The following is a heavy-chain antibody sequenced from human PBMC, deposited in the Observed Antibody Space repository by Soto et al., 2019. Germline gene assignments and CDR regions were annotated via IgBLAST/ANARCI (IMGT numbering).Heavy chain of an antibody. CDR3: ARSPPPLGRFDS. V-gene: IGHV1-3*01. J-gene: IGHJ5*01. CDR1: GYTFANYA. Sequence: LLVQSGAEVKKPGASVKVSCKASGYTFANYAMQWVRQAPGQRLAWMGWINGGSGSTRYSQNFQGRLTITRDSSANTVYMELSSLRSGDTAIYYCARSPPPLGRFDSWGQGTLVTVSS. CDR2: INGGSGST.